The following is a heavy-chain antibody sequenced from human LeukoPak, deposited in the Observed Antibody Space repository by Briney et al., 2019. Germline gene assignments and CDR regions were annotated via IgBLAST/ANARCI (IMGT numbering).Heavy chain of an antibody. CDR1: GGSISLSYYY. CDR3: ARGTLYSGWSYYFDY. D-gene: IGHD6-19*01. V-gene: IGHV4-39*07. Sequence: PSETLSVTCSVSGGSISLSYYYWGWIRQPPGKALEWIGSVYYSGTTSYNPSLKSRVTISVDMSKNHFSLRLSSVTAADTAMYYCARGTLYSGWSYYFDYWGQGSQVTVSS. J-gene: IGHJ4*02. CDR2: VYYSGTT.